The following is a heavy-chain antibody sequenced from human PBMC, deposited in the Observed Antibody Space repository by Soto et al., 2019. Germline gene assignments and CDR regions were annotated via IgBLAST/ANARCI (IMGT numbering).Heavy chain of an antibody. V-gene: IGHV3-74*01. CDR3: ARDSHVGSGWQLTADY. D-gene: IGHD6-19*01. J-gene: IGHJ4*02. CDR2: INSDGSST. Sequence: PVGSLRLSCAASGFTFSSYWMHWVRQAPGKGLVWVSRINSDGSSTRYADSVKGRFTISRDNAKNTLYLQMNSLRAEDTAVYYCARDSHVGSGWQLTADYWGQGTLVTVSS. CDR1: GFTFSSYW.